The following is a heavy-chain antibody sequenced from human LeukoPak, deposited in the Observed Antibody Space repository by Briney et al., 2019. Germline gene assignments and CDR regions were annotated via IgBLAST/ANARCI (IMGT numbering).Heavy chain of an antibody. D-gene: IGHD4-11*01. V-gene: IGHV1-2*02. CDR1: GYTFTGYY. Sequence: ASVKVSCKASGYTFTGYYMHWVRQAPGQGLEWMGWINPNSGGTNYAQKVQGRVTMTRDTSISTAYMELSSLRSDDTAVYYCAREGANDDYSNYYFDYWGQGTLVTVSS. CDR3: AREGANDDYSNYYFDY. CDR2: INPNSGGT. J-gene: IGHJ4*02.